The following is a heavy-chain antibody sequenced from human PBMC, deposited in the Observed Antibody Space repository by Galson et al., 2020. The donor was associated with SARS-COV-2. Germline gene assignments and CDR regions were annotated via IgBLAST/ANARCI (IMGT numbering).Heavy chain of an antibody. CDR1: GFTFSDYY. J-gene: IGHJ6*03. Sequence: GGSLRLSCAASGFTFSDYYMSWIRQAPGKGLEWVSYISSSSSYTNYADSVKGRFTISRDNAKNSLYLQMNSLRAEDTAVYYCARVERGYCSSTSCYIPGYYYYMDAWGKGTTGTVSS. CDR3: ARVERGYCSSTSCYIPGYYYYMDA. D-gene: IGHD2-2*02. V-gene: IGHV3-11*05. CDR2: ISSSSSYT.